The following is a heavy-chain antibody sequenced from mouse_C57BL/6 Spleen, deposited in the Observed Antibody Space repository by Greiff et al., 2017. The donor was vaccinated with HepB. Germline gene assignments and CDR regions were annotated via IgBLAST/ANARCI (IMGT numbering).Heavy chain of an antibody. D-gene: IGHD1-2*01. CDR3: ARGTTADY. CDR1: GYAFSSSW. J-gene: IGHJ2*01. CDR2: IYPGDGDT. Sequence: QVQLKESGPELVKPGASVKISCKASGYAFSSSWMNWVKQRPGKGLEWIGRIYPGDGDTNDNGKFKGKATLTADKSSSTTYMQLSSLTSEDSAVYFCARGTTADYWGQGTTLTVSS. V-gene: IGHV1-82*01.